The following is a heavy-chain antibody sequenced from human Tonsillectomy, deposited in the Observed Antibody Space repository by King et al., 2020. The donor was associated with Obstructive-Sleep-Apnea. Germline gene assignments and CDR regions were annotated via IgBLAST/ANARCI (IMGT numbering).Heavy chain of an antibody. V-gene: IGHV4-59*11. D-gene: IGHD1-26*01. Sequence: VQLQESGPGLVKPSENLFLTCKVSGASINPRSWSWIRQPPGRGLEWIGYSSNSGCTNCNPSLKSRVTISVDASKDQFSLKLSSVTAADTAVYYCARDNMGSLDYWGQGTLVTVSS. CDR1: GASINPRS. CDR3: ARDNMGSLDY. J-gene: IGHJ4*02. CDR2: SSNSGCT.